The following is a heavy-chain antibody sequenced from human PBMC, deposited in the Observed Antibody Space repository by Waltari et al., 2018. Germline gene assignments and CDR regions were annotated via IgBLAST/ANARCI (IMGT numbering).Heavy chain of an antibody. CDR1: GFPFVDSA. Sequence: EVQLXESGXGLEQPGRSLRLSCTASGFPFVDSAMSWVRQAPGKGXEWVSXMRSKXYGETXEYAASVKERXTISRDDSKSIIYLQMNXLKTEDTAXYXCTXWRYNRGSSFDXWGQGTLVTVSS. CDR3: TXWRYNRGSSFDX. V-gene: IGHV3-49*04. J-gene: IGHJ4*02. CDR2: MRSKXYGETX. D-gene: IGHD6-19*01.